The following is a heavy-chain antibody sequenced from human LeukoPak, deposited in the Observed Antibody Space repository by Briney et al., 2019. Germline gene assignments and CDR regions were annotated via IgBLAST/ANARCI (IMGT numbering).Heavy chain of an antibody. J-gene: IGHJ4*02. CDR2: IRYDGSNK. Sequence: PGGSLRLSCAASGFTFSGYGMHWVRQAPGKGLEWVAFIRYDGSNKYYADSVKGRFTISRDNSKNTLYLQMNSLSAEDTAVYYCARDSYRLKVLLWFGESSYYFDYWGQGTLVTVSS. V-gene: IGHV3-30*02. D-gene: IGHD3-10*01. CDR1: GFTFSGYG. CDR3: ARDSYRLKVLLWFGESSYYFDY.